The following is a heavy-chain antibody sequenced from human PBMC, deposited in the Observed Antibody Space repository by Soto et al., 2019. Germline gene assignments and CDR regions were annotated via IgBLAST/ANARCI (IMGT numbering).Heavy chain of an antibody. V-gene: IGHV1-69*01. CDR3: VWERKGADAFDV. CDR2: ITPLFGAP. J-gene: IGHJ3*01. Sequence: QVQLVQSGAEVKKPGSSVKVSCQASGGTFSAYAINWVRQAPGQGLEWLGGITPLFGAPAYAQNFQGRVTIVAGESRRTAEMELGSLGSEYEAVYYCVWERKGADAFDVWGQGTMVTVSS. CDR1: GGTFSAYA. D-gene: IGHD1-26*01.